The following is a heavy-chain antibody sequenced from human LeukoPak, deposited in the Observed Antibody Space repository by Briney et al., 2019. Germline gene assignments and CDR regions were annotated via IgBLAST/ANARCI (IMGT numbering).Heavy chain of an antibody. CDR1: GFTFSSYG. J-gene: IGHJ5*02. V-gene: IGHV3-33*01. CDR3: ARAALEDWFDP. CDR2: IWYDGSNK. Sequence: GGSLRLSCAASGFTFSSYGMHWVRQAPGKGLEWVAVIWYDGSNKYYADSVKGRFTISRDNSKNTLYLQMSSLRAEDTAVYYCARAALEDWFDPWGQGTLVTVSS.